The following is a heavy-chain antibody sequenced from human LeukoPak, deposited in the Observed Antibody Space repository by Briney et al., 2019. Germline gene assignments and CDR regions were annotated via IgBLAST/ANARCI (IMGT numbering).Heavy chain of an antibody. V-gene: IGHV4-59*01. CDR1: RGSISSYY. Sequence: PSETLSLTCTVSRGSISSYYGSWVRQPPGKGLEWIGYNYYSGSTNYNPSLKSRVTISVDTSKNQFSLKLSSVTAADTAVYYCARDGYGDYYYYYGMDVWGQGTTVTVSS. D-gene: IGHD4-17*01. CDR2: NYYSGST. J-gene: IGHJ6*02. CDR3: ARDGYGDYYYYYGMDV.